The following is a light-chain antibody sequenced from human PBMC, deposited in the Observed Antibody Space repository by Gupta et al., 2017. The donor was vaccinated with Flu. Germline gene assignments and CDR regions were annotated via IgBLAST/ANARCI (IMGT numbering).Light chain of an antibody. J-gene: IGKJ3*01. Sequence: EIVLTQSPATLSVSPGERATLSCRASQSVSRNLAWYQQKPGQSPRLLIHGASTRATGIPARFSGSGSGTEFTLTISSRQSEDIATYYCQQDNNWPPETFGHGTKVEIK. CDR3: QQDNNWPPET. V-gene: IGKV3-15*01. CDR1: QSVSRN. CDR2: GAS.